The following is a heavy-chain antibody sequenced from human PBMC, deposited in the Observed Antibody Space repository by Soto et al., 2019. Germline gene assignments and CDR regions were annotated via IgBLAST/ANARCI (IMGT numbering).Heavy chain of an antibody. D-gene: IGHD2-21*02. Sequence: EVQLVESGGGLVQPGGSLRLSCAASGFTFSNFPMTWVRQAPGKGLEWVSYISGASNYIYYADSVKGRFTISRDNAKNSMSLQMTSLRDEDTAVYYCARQVYTVVTPIDYWGREPWSPSPQ. CDR1: GFTFSNFP. CDR3: ARQVYTVVTPIDY. CDR2: ISGASNYI. J-gene: IGHJ4*02. V-gene: IGHV3-48*02.